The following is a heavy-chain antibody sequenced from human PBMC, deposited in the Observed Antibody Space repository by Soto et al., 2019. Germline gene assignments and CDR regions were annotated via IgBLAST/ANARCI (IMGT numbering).Heavy chain of an antibody. Sequence: EVQLVESGGGLVQPGGSLRLSCAASGFTFSSYSMNWVRQAPGKGLEWVSYISSRSSTIYYADSVKGRFTISRDNAKNSLYLQMNSLRDEDTAVYFCARVVRTWAVTTISGMDVWGQGTTVTVSS. CDR1: GFTFSSYS. CDR2: ISSRSSTI. D-gene: IGHD4-17*01. V-gene: IGHV3-48*02. CDR3: ARVVRTWAVTTISGMDV. J-gene: IGHJ6*02.